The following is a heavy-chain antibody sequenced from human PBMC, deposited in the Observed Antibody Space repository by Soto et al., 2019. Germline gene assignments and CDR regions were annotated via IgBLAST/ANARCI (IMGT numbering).Heavy chain of an antibody. CDR1: GYNFNTYG. CDR3: ARHRDYSHTDADIDY. D-gene: IGHD3-16*01. Sequence: QVQLMQSGAEVRRPGTSMRISCTTSGYNFNTYGIIWVRQAPGQGLEWMGWISGYNGYTKYAQNFAHRLTLITAPPASTAFFELRNLRSRATALYLWARHRDYSHTDADIDYWGQGTLVSVSS. J-gene: IGHJ4*02. V-gene: IGHV1-18*01. CDR2: ISGYNGYT.